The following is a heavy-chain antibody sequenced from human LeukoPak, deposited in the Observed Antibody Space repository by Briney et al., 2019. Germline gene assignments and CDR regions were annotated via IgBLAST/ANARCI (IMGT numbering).Heavy chain of an antibody. J-gene: IGHJ4*02. Sequence: SETLSLTCTVSGGSISSYYWSWIRQPPGKGREWIGYIYYSGSTNYNPSLKSRVTISVDTSKNQFSMKLSSVTAADTAVYYCARDRAVAGQGFDYWGQGTLVTVSS. CDR3: ARDRAVAGQGFDY. CDR2: IYYSGST. D-gene: IGHD6-19*01. V-gene: IGHV4-59*01. CDR1: GGSISSYY.